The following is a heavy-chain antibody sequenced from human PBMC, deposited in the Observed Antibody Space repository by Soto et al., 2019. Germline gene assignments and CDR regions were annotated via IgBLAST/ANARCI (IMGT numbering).Heavy chain of an antibody. J-gene: IGHJ4*03. D-gene: IGHD3-10*01. V-gene: IGHV1-46*03. CDR1: GYTFTNYY. CDR3: SRLTTMVREINDDPFDF. Sequence: QVQLVQSGGEVKKPGASVRVSSKASGYTFTNYYIHWVRQAPGQGLEWMGVINPTGGRASYAPKFQGRVTLTRDTSTSTAYMELSSLRSDDTAVYFCSRLTTMVREINDDPFDFWGQGTLVTVSS. CDR2: INPTGGRA.